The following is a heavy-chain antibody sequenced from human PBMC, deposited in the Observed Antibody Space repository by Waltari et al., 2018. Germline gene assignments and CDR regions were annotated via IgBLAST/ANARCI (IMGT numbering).Heavy chain of an antibody. J-gene: IGHJ4*02. CDR1: GFAPSGSA. Sequence: EVQLVESGGGLVQPGGSLKLSCVASGFAPSGSAIHGVRQAPGKGLEWVGRIRSKTNNHATRYAASVTGRFTISRDDSKNTAYLQMDSLKIEDTAMYFCTRVVWGGYSGDFDYWGQGTLVTVSS. CDR3: TRVVWGGYSGDFDY. D-gene: IGHD5-12*01. CDR2: IRSKTNNHAT. V-gene: IGHV3-73*02.